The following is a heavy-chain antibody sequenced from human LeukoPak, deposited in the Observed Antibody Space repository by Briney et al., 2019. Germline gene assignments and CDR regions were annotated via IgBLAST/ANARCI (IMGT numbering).Heavy chain of an antibody. D-gene: IGHD6-19*01. J-gene: IGHJ3*02. CDR2: IWYDGSNK. CDR1: GFTFSSYG. V-gene: IGHV3-33*01. Sequence: PGGSLRLSCAASGFTFSSYGMHWVRQAPGKGLEWVAVIWYDGSNKYYADSVKGRFTISRDNSKYTLYLQMNSLRAEDTAVYYCARAGGSIAVAGHDAFDIWGQGTMVTVSS. CDR3: ARAGGSIAVAGHDAFDI.